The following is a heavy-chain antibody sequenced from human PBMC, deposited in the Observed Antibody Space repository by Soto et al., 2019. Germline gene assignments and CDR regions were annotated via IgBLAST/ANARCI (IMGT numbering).Heavy chain of an antibody. J-gene: IGHJ4*02. V-gene: IGHV1-69*09. CDR1: GVSFNSYG. CDR3: AWMKMARLDH. CDR2: ITPALHLT. Sequence: QVQLQQSGAEVKSPGSSVKVSCKASGVSFNSYGFAWVRQAPGQGLEWLGKITPALHLTNYAQSFQGRVTITADTSTSTLYLELTSLTSKDTAVYYCAWMKMARLDHWGQGTLVSVSS. D-gene: IGHD2-2*03.